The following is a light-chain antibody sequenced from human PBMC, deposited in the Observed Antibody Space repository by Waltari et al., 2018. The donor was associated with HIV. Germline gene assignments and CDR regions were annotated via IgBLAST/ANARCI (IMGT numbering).Light chain of an antibody. CDR1: SSDIGADDF. V-gene: IGLV2-14*01. CDR3: SSFTTSNSLL. CDR2: EVS. Sequence: QSALTQPASVSGSPGQSITVSCTGTSSDIGADDFVSWYQQTPGTAPKLVIYEVSNRPSGISYRFSGSKSGNTASLTISGLQTEDEADYYCSSFTTSNSLLFGGGTKVTVL. J-gene: IGLJ2*01.